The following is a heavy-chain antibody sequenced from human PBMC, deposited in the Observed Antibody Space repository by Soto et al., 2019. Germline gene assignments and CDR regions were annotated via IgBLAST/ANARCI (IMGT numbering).Heavy chain of an antibody. CDR3: ARDHHGYYYYGMDV. J-gene: IGHJ6*02. CDR1: GSTFSSYG. CDR2: IWYDGSNK. Sequence: QVQLVESGGGVVQPGRSLRLSCAASGSTFSSYGMHWVRQAPGKGLEWVAVIWYDGSNKYYADSVKGRFTISRDNSKNTLYLQMNSLRAEDTAVYYCARDHHGYYYYGMDVWGQGTTVTVSS. V-gene: IGHV3-33*01.